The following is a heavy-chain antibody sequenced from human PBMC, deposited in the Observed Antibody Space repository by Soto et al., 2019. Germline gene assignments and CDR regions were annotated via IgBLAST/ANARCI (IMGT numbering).Heavy chain of an antibody. V-gene: IGHV3-30-3*01. CDR3: ARGVSYYRSGSLLFDY. CDR1: GFTFSSYA. J-gene: IGHJ4*02. D-gene: IGHD3-10*01. CDR2: ISYDGSNK. Sequence: GGSLRLSCAASGFTFSSYAMHWVRQAPGKGLEWVAVISYDGSNKYYADSVKGRFTISRDNSKNTLYLQMNSLRAEDTAVYYCARGVSYYRSGSLLFDYWGQGPLVTVSS.